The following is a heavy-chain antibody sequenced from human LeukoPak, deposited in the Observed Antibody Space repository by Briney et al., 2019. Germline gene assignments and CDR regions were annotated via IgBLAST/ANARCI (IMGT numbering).Heavy chain of an antibody. CDR3: ARGRMIARESIFDY. V-gene: IGHV1-2*02. Sequence: ASVKVSCKASGCTFTSYYMHWVRQAPGQGLEWMGWINPNSGGTNYAQKFQGRVTMTRDTSISTAYMELSRLRSDDTAVYYCARGRMIARESIFDYWGQGTLVTVSS. CDR2: INPNSGGT. CDR1: GCTFTSYY. J-gene: IGHJ4*02. D-gene: IGHD3-22*01.